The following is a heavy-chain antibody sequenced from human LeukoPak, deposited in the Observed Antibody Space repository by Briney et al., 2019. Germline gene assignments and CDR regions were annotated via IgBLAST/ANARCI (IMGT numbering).Heavy chain of an antibody. Sequence: ASVKVSCKGSGGTFSSYAISWGRPAPGQGLEWVGGIIPIFGTANYAQKFQGRVTITADESTSTAYMELSSLRSEDTAVYYCARDNGGGLGSNLDYWGQGTLVTVSS. D-gene: IGHD2-8*01. J-gene: IGHJ4*02. CDR2: IIPIFGTA. CDR3: ARDNGGGLGSNLDY. V-gene: IGHV1-69*13. CDR1: GGTFSSYA.